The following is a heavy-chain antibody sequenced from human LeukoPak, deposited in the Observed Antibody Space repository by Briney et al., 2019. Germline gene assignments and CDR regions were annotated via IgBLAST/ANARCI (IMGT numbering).Heavy chain of an antibody. CDR1: GFTFTNYA. J-gene: IGHJ4*02. CDR2: IKSKPDGGTT. V-gene: IGHV3-15*01. Sequence: GGSLRLSCVASGFTFTNYAMSWVRQAPGKGLEWVGRIKSKPDGGTTDYAAPAKGRCTISRDDPKNTVYLQMNSLTTEDTAVYYCATGGYFFDYWGQGTLVTVSS. CDR3: ATGGYFFDY.